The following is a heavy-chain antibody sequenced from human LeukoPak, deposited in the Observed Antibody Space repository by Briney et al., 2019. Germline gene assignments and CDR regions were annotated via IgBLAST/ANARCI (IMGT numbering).Heavy chain of an antibody. CDR2: ISAYNGNT. CDR3: ARDTEGITIFGVVGGAFDY. V-gene: IGHV1-18*01. J-gene: IGHJ4*02. D-gene: IGHD3-3*01. CDR1: GYTFTSYG. Sequence: ASVKVSCKASGYTFTSYGISWVRQAPGQGLEWMGWISAYNGNTNHAQKLQGRVTMTTDTSTSTAYMELRSLRSDDTAVYYCARDTEGITIFGVVGGAFDYSGQGTLATVSS.